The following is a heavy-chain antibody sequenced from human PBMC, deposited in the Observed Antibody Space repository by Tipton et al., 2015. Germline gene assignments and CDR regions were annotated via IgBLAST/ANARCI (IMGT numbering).Heavy chain of an antibody. CDR2: IFYTGST. J-gene: IGHJ4*02. CDR3: ARDGYNSNYFDY. D-gene: IGHD5-24*01. CDR1: GGAITSDGFS. Sequence: TLSLTCTVSGGAITSDGFSWSWIRQHPGKGLEWIGYIFYTGSTYYNPSLKSRATLSVDTSKNQFSLKLSSVTAADTAVYYCARDGYNSNYFDYWGQGTLVTVSS. V-gene: IGHV4-31*03.